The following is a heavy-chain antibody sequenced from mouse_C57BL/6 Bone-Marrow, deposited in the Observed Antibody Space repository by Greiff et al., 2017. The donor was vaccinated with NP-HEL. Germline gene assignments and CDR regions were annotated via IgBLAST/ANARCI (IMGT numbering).Heavy chain of an antibody. CDR3: ARGGWLLPVYYAMDY. CDR1: GFSLTSYG. CDR2: IWAGGST. J-gene: IGHJ4*01. V-gene: IGHV2-9*02. Sequence: QVQLKESGPGLVAPSQSLSITCTVSGFSLTSYGVHWVRQPPGKGLEWLGVIWAGGSTNYNSALMSRLSISKDNSKSHVFLKMNSLQTDDTAMYYCARGGWLLPVYYAMDYWGQGTSVTVSS. D-gene: IGHD2-3*01.